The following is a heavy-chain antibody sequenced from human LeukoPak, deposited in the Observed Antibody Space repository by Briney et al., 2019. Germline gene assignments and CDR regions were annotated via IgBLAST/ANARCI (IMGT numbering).Heavy chain of an antibody. CDR2: ISGSGGST. CDR1: GFTFSSYS. CDR3: AKALSYYDSSDAFDY. Sequence: TGGSLRLSCAASGFTFSSYSMNWVRQAPGKGLEWVSAISGSGGSTYYADSVKGRFTISRDNSKNTLYLQMNSLRAEDTAVYYCAKALSYYDSSDAFDYWGQGTLVTVSS. J-gene: IGHJ4*02. V-gene: IGHV3-23*01. D-gene: IGHD3-22*01.